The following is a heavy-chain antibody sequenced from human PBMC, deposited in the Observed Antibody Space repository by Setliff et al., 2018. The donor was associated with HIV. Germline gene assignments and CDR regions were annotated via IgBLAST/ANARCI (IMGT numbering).Heavy chain of an antibody. Sequence: SETLSLTCTVSGGSISNYYWNWIRQPPGKGLEWIGYMYFSGSTKYNPSLKSRVTTSVDTSKNQFSLRLSSVTAADTAVYYCVRVSCSSWYSIPRNYYYSMDVWGEGTTVTVSS. CDR3: VRVSCSSWYSIPRNYYYSMDV. CDR2: MYFSGST. D-gene: IGHD6-13*01. V-gene: IGHV4-59*12. CDR1: GGSISNYY. J-gene: IGHJ6*03.